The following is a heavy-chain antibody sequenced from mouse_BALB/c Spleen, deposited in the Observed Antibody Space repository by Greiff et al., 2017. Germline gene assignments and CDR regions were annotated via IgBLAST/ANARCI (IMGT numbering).Heavy chain of an antibody. CDR1: GYSITSGYY. V-gene: IGHV3-6*02. D-gene: IGHD2-4*01. J-gene: IGHJ3*01. Sequence: ESGPGLVKPSQSLSLTCSVTGYSITSGYYRNWIRQFPGNKLEWMGYISYDGSNNYNPSLKNRISITRDTSKNQFFLKLNSVTTEDTATYYCARERDYDAYWGQGTLVTVSA. CDR2: ISYDGSN. CDR3: ARERDYDAY.